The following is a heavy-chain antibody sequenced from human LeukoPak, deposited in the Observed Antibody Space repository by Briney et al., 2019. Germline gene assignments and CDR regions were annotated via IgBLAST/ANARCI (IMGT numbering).Heavy chain of an antibody. D-gene: IGHD5-12*01. CDR1: GFIFSDYY. J-gene: IGHJ4*02. Sequence: PGGSLRLSCAASGFIFSDYYMSWIRQAPGNGLEWVSYISSSGSTMYYTDSVKGRFTISRDNAKDPLYLQMNSLRAEDTAVYYCARDPGSGYEEHFDYWGQGTLVTVSS. CDR2: ISSSGSTM. CDR3: ARDPGSGYEEHFDY. V-gene: IGHV3-11*01.